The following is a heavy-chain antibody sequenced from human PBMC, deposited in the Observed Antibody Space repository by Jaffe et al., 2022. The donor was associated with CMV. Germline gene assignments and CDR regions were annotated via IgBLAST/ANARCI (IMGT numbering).Heavy chain of an antibody. J-gene: IGHJ4*02. CDR2: IYYSGST. CDR1: GGSISSYY. CDR3: ARANYYDSSGYYRMYYFDY. V-gene: IGHV4-59*01. D-gene: IGHD3-22*01. Sequence: QVQLQESGPGLVKPSETLSLTCTVSGGSISSYYWSWIRQPPGKGLEWIGYIYYSGSTNYNPSLKSRVTISVDTSKNQFSLKLSSVTAADTAVYYCARANYYDSSGYYRMYYFDYWGQGTLVTVSS.